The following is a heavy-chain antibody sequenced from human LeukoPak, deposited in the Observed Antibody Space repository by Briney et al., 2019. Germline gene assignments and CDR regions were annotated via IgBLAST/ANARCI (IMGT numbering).Heavy chain of an antibody. D-gene: IGHD2-21*02. Sequence: GTSVKVSRKASGFTFTSSAVQWVRQARGQRLEWIGWIVVGSGNTNYAQKFQERVTITRDMSTSTAYMELSSLRSEDTAVYYCAADVGSVVTAMRHWGQGTLVTVSS. V-gene: IGHV1-58*01. CDR2: IVVGSGNT. J-gene: IGHJ1*01. CDR1: GFTFTSSA. CDR3: AADVGSVVTAMRH.